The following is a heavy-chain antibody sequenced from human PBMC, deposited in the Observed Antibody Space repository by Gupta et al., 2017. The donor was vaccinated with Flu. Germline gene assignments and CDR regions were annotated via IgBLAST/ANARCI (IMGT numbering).Heavy chain of an antibody. CDR1: GFTFRSYG. D-gene: IGHD1-1*01. Sequence: VQLVQSGGGVVQPGRSLRLSCAASGFTFRSYGMHWVRQAPGKGLEWVAVISYDGSNQYYADSVKGRFTISRDNSKNTLYLQMNSLRAEDTAVYYCAKSSEGTTDYWGQGTLVTVSS. J-gene: IGHJ4*02. V-gene: IGHV3-30*18. CDR3: AKSSEGTTDY. CDR2: ISYDGSNQ.